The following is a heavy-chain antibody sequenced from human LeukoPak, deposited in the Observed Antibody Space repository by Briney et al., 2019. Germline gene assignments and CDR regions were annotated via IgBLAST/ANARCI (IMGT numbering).Heavy chain of an antibody. Sequence: GGSLRLSCAASGFTFSSYSMDWVRQAPGKGLEWVSSISSSSSYIYYADSVKGRFTISRDNAKNSLYLQMNSLRAEDTAVYYCARAHREHYDFWSGYYYFDYWGQGTLVTVSS. D-gene: IGHD3-3*01. CDR3: ARAHREHYDFWSGYYYFDY. CDR1: GFTFSSYS. J-gene: IGHJ4*02. V-gene: IGHV3-21*01. CDR2: ISSSSSYI.